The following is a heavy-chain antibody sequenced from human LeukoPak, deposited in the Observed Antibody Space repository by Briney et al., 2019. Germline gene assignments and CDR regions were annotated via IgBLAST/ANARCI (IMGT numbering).Heavy chain of an antibody. V-gene: IGHV3-21*01. CDR3: ARDGPAVTTDQFDY. CDR1: GFIFSSYS. D-gene: IGHD4-17*01. CDR2: ISSSSSYI. J-gene: IGHJ4*02. Sequence: PGGSLRLSCAASGFIFSSYSMNWVRQAPGKGLEWVSSISSSSSYIYYADSVKGRFTISRDNAKNSLYLQMNSLRAEDTAVYYCARDGPAVTTDQFDYWGQGTLVTVSS.